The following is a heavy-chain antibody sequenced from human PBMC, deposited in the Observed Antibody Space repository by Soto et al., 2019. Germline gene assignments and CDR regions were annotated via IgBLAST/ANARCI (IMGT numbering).Heavy chain of an antibody. D-gene: IGHD2-21*01. CDR2: IIPMLGVR. CDR1: GGTFSTYS. CDR3: TIGSWSGEVFDI. Sequence: QVQLVQSGAEVKKPGSSVKVSCKDSGGTFSTYSMFWVRQAPGQGLEWMGRIIPMLGVRNYAQRFQDRVTIIADKSTATVHLELSSLRSEDTALYYCTIGSWSGEVFDIWGQGTMVTVSS. J-gene: IGHJ3*02. V-gene: IGHV1-69*02.